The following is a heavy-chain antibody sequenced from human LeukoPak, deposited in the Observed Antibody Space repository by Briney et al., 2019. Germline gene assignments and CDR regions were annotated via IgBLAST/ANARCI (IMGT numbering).Heavy chain of an antibody. CDR1: GGSISSSSYY. V-gene: IGHV4-61*05. J-gene: IGHJ6*03. CDR2: LYYSGNT. Sequence: PSETLSLTCTVSGGSISSSSYYWGWIRQPPGKGLEWIGYLYYSGNTNYNPSLKSRVTISVDTSKNQFSLKLSSVTAADTAVYYCARDRNNYYYYMDVWGKGTTVTVSS. CDR3: ARDRNNYYYYMDV.